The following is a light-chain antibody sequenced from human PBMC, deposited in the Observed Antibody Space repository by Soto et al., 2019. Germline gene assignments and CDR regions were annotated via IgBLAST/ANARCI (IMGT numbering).Light chain of an antibody. CDR1: QSVSSSS. Sequence: PGERATLSCRASQSVSSSSLAWYQQKPGQAPRLLIYGASSRATGIPDRFSGSGSGTDFTLTISRLEPEDFAVFYCQQYGSSPYTFGQGTKLEIK. J-gene: IGKJ2*01. CDR3: QQYGSSPYT. CDR2: GAS. V-gene: IGKV3-20*01.